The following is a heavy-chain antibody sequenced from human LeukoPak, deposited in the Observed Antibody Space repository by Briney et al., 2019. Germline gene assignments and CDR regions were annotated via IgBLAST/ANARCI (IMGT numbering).Heavy chain of an antibody. CDR1: GFTFSSYW. D-gene: IGHD5-24*01. Sequence: GGSPRLSCAASGFTFSSYWMHWVRQAPGKGLVWVSRINSDGSSTSYADSVKGRFTISRDNAKNTLYLQMNSLRAEDTAVYYCARGTRDGYPSDYWGQGTLVTVSS. J-gene: IGHJ4*02. CDR3: ARGTRDGYPSDY. V-gene: IGHV3-74*01. CDR2: INSDGSST.